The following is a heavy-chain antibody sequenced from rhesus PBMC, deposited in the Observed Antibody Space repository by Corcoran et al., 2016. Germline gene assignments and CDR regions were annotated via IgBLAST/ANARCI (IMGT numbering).Heavy chain of an antibody. J-gene: IGHJ4*01. CDR3: ARVVAAAGYYFDY. V-gene: IGHV4S19*01. CDR1: GGSISSSNW. D-gene: IGHD6-25*01. CDR2: NSGSSGST. Sequence: QVQLQESGPGLVKPSETLSLTCAVSGGSISSSNWWSWIRQPPGKGLEWIGYNSGSSGSTYYTPSLESRVTISKDTSKNQFSLKLSSVTAADTAVYYCARVVAAAGYYFDYWGQGVLVTVSS.